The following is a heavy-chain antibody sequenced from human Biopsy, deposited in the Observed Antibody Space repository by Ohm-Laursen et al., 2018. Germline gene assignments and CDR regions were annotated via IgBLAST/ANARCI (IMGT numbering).Heavy chain of an antibody. CDR3: AREAIGYQLPCDD. J-gene: IGHJ4*02. CDR1: TGTFNSYG. D-gene: IGHD2-2*01. CDR2: IIPILRTT. V-gene: IGHV1-69*11. Sequence: VKVSCNAPTGTFNSYGIIWVRQAPGQGLEWMGRIIPILRTTAYAQTFLGRVTITADSPTSTVDMELTSLTSDDTAVYFCAREAIGYQLPCDDWGQGTLVTVSS.